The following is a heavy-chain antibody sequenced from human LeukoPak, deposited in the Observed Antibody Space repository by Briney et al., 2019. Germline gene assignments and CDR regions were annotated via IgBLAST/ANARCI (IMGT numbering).Heavy chain of an antibody. CDR1: GYTFTGYY. CDR3: ARDSAVGDILTGLKY. V-gene: IGHV1-2*02. D-gene: IGHD3-9*01. CDR2: INPNSGGT. J-gene: IGHJ4*02. Sequence: ASVKVSCKASGYTFTGYYMHWVRQAPGQGLEWMGWINPNSGGTNYAQKFQGRVTMTRDTSISTAYMELSRLRSDDTAVYYCARDSAVGDILTGLKYWGQGTLVTVSS.